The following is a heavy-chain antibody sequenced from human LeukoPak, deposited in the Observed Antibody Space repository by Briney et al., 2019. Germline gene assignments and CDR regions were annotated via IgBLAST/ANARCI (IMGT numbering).Heavy chain of an antibody. Sequence: GESLKVSCEGSGYNFSNCLIGWVRQMPGKGLEWMGIIYPGDSDTRYGPSFQGQVTISADKSISTAYLQWSSLKASDTAMYYCARHGGGGSGGNSGFDYWGQGTLVTVSS. J-gene: IGHJ4*02. D-gene: IGHD4-23*01. V-gene: IGHV5-51*01. CDR2: IYPGDSDT. CDR1: GYNFSNCL. CDR3: ARHGGGGSGGNSGFDY.